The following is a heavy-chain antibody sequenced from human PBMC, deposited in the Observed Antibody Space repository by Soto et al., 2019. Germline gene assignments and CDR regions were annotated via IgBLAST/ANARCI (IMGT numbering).Heavy chain of an antibody. CDR3: AIVGGCLLWCDELSCIAF. CDR1: GYTFTSYG. Sequence: ASVKVSCKASGYTFTSYGISWVRQAPGQGLEWMGWISAYNGNTNYAQKLQGRVTMTTDTSTSTAYMELRSLRSEDTAVYYCAIVGGCLLWCDELSCIAFWCQRTLDSVSS. D-gene: IGHD3-10*01. J-gene: IGHJ4*02. V-gene: IGHV1-18*01. CDR2: ISAYNGNT.